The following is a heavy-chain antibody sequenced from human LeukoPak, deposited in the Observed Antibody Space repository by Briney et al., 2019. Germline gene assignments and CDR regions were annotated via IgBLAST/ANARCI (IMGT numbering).Heavy chain of an antibody. CDR1: GGSISSSNW. Sequence: SETLSLTCAVSGGSISSSNWWSWVRQPPGKGLEWIGEIYHTGSTNYNPSLKSRVTISVDTSKNQFSLKLRSVTAADTAVYYCARVGGITMIVVLITDAFDIWGQGTMVTVSS. CDR2: IYHTGST. V-gene: IGHV4-4*02. D-gene: IGHD3-22*01. CDR3: ARVGGITMIVVLITDAFDI. J-gene: IGHJ3*02.